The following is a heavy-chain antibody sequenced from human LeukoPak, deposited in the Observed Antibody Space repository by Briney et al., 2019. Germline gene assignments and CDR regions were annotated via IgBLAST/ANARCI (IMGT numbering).Heavy chain of an antibody. CDR1: GYTFTGYY. J-gene: IGHJ4*02. V-gene: IGHV1-2*02. Sequence: ASVNVSCKASGYTFTGYYMHWVRQAPGQGLEWMGWINPNSGGTNYAQKFQGRVTMTRDTSISTAYMELSRLRSDDTAVYYCARDLSGSYLLYYFDYWGQGTLVTVSS. CDR3: ARDLSGSYLLYYFDY. CDR2: INPNSGGT. D-gene: IGHD1-26*01.